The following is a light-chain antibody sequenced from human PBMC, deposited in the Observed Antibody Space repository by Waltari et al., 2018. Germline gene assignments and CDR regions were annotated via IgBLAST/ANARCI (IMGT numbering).Light chain of an antibody. V-gene: IGLV2-23*02. Sequence: QSALTQPASVSGSPGQSITISCTGTTSDVGSYTLVSWYRQHPGEAPKLIISEVRKRPSGVSDRFSGSKSGNTASLTISGLQAEDEADYYCCSYGGASIRVFGGGTKLTVL. CDR3: CSYGGASIRV. CDR1: TSDVGSYTL. CDR2: EVR. J-gene: IGLJ2*01.